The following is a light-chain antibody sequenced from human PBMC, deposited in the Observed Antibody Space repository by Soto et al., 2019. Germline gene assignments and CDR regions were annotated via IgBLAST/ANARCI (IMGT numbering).Light chain of an antibody. J-gene: IGKJ1*01. CDR2: DAS. CDR1: QRISKW. CDR3: QQYNDYSPWT. V-gene: IGKV1-5*01. Sequence: DIQMTQSPSTLSASLGDRVTVTCRASQRISKWLAWYQQKPGKAPNLLIYDASNLESGVPSRFSGSGSGTEFTLTISSLQPDDFATYYCQQYNDYSPWTFGQGTKVEIK.